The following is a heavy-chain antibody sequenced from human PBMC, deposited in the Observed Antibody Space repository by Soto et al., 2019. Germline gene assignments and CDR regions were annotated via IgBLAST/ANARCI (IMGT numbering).Heavy chain of an antibody. J-gene: IGHJ4*01. CDR3: AREDYYDSSGYYDY. CDR2: IYHSGST. CDR1: GYSISSGYY. V-gene: IGHV4-38-2*02. D-gene: IGHD3-22*01. Sequence: LSLTCAVSGYSISSGYYWGWIRQPPGKGLEWIGSIYHSGSTYYNPSLKSRVTISVDTSENQFSLKLSPVTAADTAVYYCAREDYYDSSGYYDYWGHGTLVTVSS.